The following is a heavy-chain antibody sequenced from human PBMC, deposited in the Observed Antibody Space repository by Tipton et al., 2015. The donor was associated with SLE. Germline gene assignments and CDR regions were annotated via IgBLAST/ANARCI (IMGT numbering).Heavy chain of an antibody. CDR3: ARDLGHGGDSDW. Sequence: TLSLTCAVSGFSLSSGYHWGWTRQPPGRGLEWIGGMSPSGGTAYNPSLRSRVTILRETSKNHFSLKVTSVTAADTAVYFCARDLGHGGDSDWWGQGTLVTVSS. V-gene: IGHV4-38-2*02. CDR2: MSPSGGT. D-gene: IGHD1-26*01. CDR1: GFSLSSGYH. J-gene: IGHJ4*02.